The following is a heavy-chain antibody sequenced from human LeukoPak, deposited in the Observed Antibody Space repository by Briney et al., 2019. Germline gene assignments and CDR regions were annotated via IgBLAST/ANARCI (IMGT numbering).Heavy chain of an antibody. D-gene: IGHD6-19*01. CDR3: ARVTEKQYLPFDS. Sequence: PSQTLSLTCAISGGSVSSNSAAWNWIRQSPSRGLEWLGRTYYRSRWYNEYALSVKSRITINPDTSKNQFPLQLNSVTPEDTAVYYCARVTEKQYLPFDSWGQGTLVTVSS. CDR2: TYYRSRWYN. J-gene: IGHJ4*02. CDR1: GGSVSSNSAA. V-gene: IGHV6-1*01.